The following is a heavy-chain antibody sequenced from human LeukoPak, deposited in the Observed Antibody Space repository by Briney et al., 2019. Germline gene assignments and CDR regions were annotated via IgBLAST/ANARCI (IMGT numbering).Heavy chain of an antibody. Sequence: PSETLSLTCTVSGASINVPGYYWSWIRQPAGKGLEWIGRIIATTGATNYNPSLGSRVTISVDTSKNQFSLKLSSVTAADTAVYYCARGARGGGSFLRYWGQGTLVTVSS. CDR3: ARGARGGGSFLRY. D-gene: IGHD1-26*01. CDR1: GASINVPGYY. J-gene: IGHJ4*02. V-gene: IGHV4-61*02. CDR2: IIATTGAT.